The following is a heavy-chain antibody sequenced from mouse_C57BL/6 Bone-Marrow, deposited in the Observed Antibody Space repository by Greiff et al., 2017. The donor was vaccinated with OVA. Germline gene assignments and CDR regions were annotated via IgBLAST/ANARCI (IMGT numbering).Heavy chain of an antibody. D-gene: IGHD3-3*01. V-gene: IGHV7-3*01. J-gene: IGHJ2*01. CDR1: GFTFTNYY. Sequence: DVHLVESGGGLVQPGDSLSLSCAASGFTFTNYYMSWVRQPPGKALEWLAFIRNKPNGSTTEYSASVKGRFTISRDNSQSILYLQMNALRAEDSATYYCARYKGRGAVDYFDDWGQGTALTVSS. CDR3: ARYKGRGAVDYFDD. CDR2: IRNKPNGSTT.